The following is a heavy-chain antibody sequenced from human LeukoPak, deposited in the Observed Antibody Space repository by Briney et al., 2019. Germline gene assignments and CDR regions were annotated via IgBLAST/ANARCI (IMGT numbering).Heavy chain of an antibody. V-gene: IGHV4-34*01. CDR3: ARRQQWLVPGY. CDR2: INHRGST. J-gene: IGHJ4*02. Sequence: SETMSLTSAVYAGSFSGYYWSWIRQPPGKGLEWIGEINHRGSTNYNPSLKSRVTISVDTSKNQFSLKLSSVAAADTALYYCARRQQWLVPGYWGQGTLVTVSS. CDR1: AGSFSGYY. D-gene: IGHD6-19*01.